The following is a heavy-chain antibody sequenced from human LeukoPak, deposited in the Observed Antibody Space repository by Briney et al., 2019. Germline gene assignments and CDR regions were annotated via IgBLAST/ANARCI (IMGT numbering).Heavy chain of an antibody. V-gene: IGHV4-4*07. Sequence: SETLSLTCTVSDGSLSSYYWSWIRQPAGKGLEWIGRIYTSGSTSYNPSLKSRVTMSVDTSKKQFSLKLSSVTAADTAVYYCARGRLWTWDYWGQGALVTVSS. CDR1: DGSLSSYY. D-gene: IGHD3/OR15-3a*01. CDR3: ARGRLWTWDY. J-gene: IGHJ4*02. CDR2: IYTSGST.